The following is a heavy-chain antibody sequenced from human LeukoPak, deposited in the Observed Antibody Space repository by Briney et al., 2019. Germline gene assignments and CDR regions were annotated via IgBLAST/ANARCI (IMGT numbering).Heavy chain of an antibody. CDR2: IYYSGST. CDR1: GGSISSSSYY. V-gene: IGHV4-39*01. CDR3: ATADYATYDFDY. Sequence: SETLSLTCTVSGGSISSSSYYWGWIRQPPGKGLEWIGSIYYSGSTYYNPSLKSRVPISVDTSKNQFSLKLSSVTAADTAVYYCATADYATYDFDYWGQGTLVTVSS. J-gene: IGHJ4*02. D-gene: IGHD2-2*01.